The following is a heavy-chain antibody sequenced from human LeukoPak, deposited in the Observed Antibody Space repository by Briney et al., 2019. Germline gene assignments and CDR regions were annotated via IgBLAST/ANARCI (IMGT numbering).Heavy chain of an antibody. Sequence: SETLSLTCTVSGGSISSGGYYWSWIRQPPGKGLEWIGYIDHSGSTYYNPSLKSRVTISVDRSKNQFSLKLSSVTAADTAVYYCARDSFNDSSGYYLGIDYWGQGTLVTVSS. J-gene: IGHJ4*02. D-gene: IGHD3-22*01. CDR3: ARDSFNDSSGYYLGIDY. V-gene: IGHV4-30-2*01. CDR2: IDHSGST. CDR1: GGSISSGGYY.